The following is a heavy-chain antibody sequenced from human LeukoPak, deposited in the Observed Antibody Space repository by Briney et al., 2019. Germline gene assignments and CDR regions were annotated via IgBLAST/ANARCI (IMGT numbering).Heavy chain of an antibody. J-gene: IGHJ6*03. Sequence: GGSLRLSCAASGFTFSDSYMTWIRQAPGKGLEWVSYISYGGTTIYYADSVKGRFTISRDNAMSSLYLQMNSLRAEDTAVYYCAKSGYYYYMDVWGKGTTVTVSS. CDR3: AKSGYYYYMDV. D-gene: IGHD6-25*01. V-gene: IGHV3-11*04. CDR1: GFTFSDSY. CDR2: ISYGGTTI.